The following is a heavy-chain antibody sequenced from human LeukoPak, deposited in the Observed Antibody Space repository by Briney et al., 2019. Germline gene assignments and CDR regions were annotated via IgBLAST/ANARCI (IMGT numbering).Heavy chain of an antibody. CDR3: ARDQRPFLYRPGYYGMDV. CDR2: IIPIFGTA. Sequence: GPSVKVSCKASGGTFSSYAISWVRQAPGQGLEWMGGIIPIFGTANYAQKFQGRVTITADESTSTAYMELSSLRSEDTAVYYCARDQRPFLYRPGYYGMDVWGQGTTVTVSS. CDR1: GGTFSSYA. V-gene: IGHV1-69*13. D-gene: IGHD3-16*02. J-gene: IGHJ6*02.